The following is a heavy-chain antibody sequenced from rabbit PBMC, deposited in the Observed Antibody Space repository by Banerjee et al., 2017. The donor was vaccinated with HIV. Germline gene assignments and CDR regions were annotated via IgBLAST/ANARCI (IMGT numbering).Heavy chain of an antibody. J-gene: IGHJ4*01. Sequence: QSLEESGGDLVKPGASLTLTCTASGFDFSSNGMCWVRQAPGKGLEWIACIYADSSGSTYYASWAKGRFTISKTSSTTVTLQMTSLTAADTATYLCARDRDATVPGYGYDLWGPGTLVTV. CDR3: ARDRDATVPGYGYDL. CDR2: IYADSSGST. CDR1: GFDFSSNG. V-gene: IGHV1S40*01. D-gene: IGHD6-1*01.